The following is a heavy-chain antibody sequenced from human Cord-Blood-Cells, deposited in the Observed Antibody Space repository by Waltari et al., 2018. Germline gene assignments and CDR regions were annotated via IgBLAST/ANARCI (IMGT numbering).Heavy chain of an antibody. D-gene: IGHD6-13*01. V-gene: IGHV1-69*09. J-gene: IGHJ3*02. CDR1: GGTFSSYA. Sequence: QVQLVQSGAEVKKRGSSVKVSCKASGGTFSSYAIGWVRQAPGQGLEWMGRIIPILGIANYAQKFQGRVTITADKSTSTAYMELSSLRSEDTAVYYCARGIAAANDAFDIWGQGTMVTVSS. CDR2: IIPILGIA. CDR3: ARGIAAANDAFDI.